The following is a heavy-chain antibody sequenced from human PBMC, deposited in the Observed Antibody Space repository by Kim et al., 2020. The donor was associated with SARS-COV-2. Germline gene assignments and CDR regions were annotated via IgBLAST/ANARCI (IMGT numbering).Heavy chain of an antibody. D-gene: IGHD3-22*01. J-gene: IGHJ6*02. CDR3: ARGHKRSMIVVVITYYYYYGMDV. CDR2: MNPNSGNT. V-gene: IGHV1-8*01. Sequence: ASVKVSCKASGYTFTSYDINWVRQATGQGLEWMGWMNPNSGNTGYAQKFQGRVTMTRNTSISTAYMELSSLRSEDTAVYYCARGHKRSMIVVVITYYYYYGMDVWGQGTTVTVSS. CDR1: GYTFTSYD.